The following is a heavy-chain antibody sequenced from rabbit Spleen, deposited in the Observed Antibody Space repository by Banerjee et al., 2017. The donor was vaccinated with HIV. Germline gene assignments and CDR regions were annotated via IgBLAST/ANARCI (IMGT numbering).Heavy chain of an antibody. CDR3: ARGDTGFSPFNL. V-gene: IGHV1S45*01. CDR1: GVSFSSSSY. Sequence: QEQLEESGGDLVKPGASLTLTCTASGVSFSSSSYMCWVRQAPGKGLEWIACIDTGSSGFTYFATWAKGRFTCSKTSSTTVTLQMTSLTAADTATYFCARGDTGFSPFNLWGPGTLVTVS. CDR2: IDTGSSGFT. J-gene: IGHJ4*01. D-gene: IGHD7-1*01.